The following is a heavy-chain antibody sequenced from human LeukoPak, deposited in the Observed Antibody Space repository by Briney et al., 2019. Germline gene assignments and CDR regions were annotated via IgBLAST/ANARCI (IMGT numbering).Heavy chain of an antibody. V-gene: IGHV4-61*02. CDR1: GGSTTFGSYY. CDR3: ARARVIPASFDD. CDR2: IYTSGRT. Sequence: KPSQTLSLTCTVSGGSTTFGSYYWTWIRQPAGKGLEWIGRIYTSGRTFYNPSLKSRVTISMDTSMNQFSLRLNSVTAADTAVYYCARARVIPASFDDWGQGTLVTVSS. J-gene: IGHJ4*02. D-gene: IGHD3-16*02.